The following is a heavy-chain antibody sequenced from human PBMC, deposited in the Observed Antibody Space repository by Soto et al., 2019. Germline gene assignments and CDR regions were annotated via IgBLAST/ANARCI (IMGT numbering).Heavy chain of an antibody. J-gene: IGHJ4*02. Sequence: PSETLSLTCTVSGGSISSYYWSWIRQPPGKGLEWIGYIYYSGSTNYNPSLKSRVTISVDTSKNQFSLKLSSVTAADNALYFCEKAKPHSTYYFDYWGQGTLVTVSS. CDR3: EKAKPHSTYYFDY. V-gene: IGHV4-59*01. CDR1: GGSISSYY. CDR2: IYYSGST. D-gene: IGHD1-26*01.